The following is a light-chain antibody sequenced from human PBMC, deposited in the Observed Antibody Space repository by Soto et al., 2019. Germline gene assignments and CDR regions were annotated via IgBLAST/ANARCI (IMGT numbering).Light chain of an antibody. V-gene: IGKV1-39*01. J-gene: IGKJ1*01. CDR3: QQGYNTFWT. Sequence: IRMTQSPSSLSAFVGDSVTVTCRASQPIGTSLHWYQQKAGRAPKVLISAATKLQSGVPSRFSGSGSGTDFTLTISNLQPEDSATYYCQQGYNTFWTFGRGTKVDIK. CDR1: QPIGTS. CDR2: AAT.